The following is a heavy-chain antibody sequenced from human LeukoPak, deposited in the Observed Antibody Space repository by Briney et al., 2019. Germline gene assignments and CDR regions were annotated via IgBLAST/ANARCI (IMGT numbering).Heavy chain of an antibody. J-gene: IGHJ3*02. CDR3: ATLLSGYSRSHGALDI. V-gene: IGHV5-51*01. Sequence: GESVKISCKGSGYSFTNYWIGWVRQLPGKGLERMGIIYPGDSDTRYSPSFQGQVIISADKSISTAYLQWSSLKASDTAMYYCATLLSGYSRSHGALDIWGQGTMVTVSS. CDR2: IYPGDSDT. D-gene: IGHD1-26*01. CDR1: GYSFTNYW.